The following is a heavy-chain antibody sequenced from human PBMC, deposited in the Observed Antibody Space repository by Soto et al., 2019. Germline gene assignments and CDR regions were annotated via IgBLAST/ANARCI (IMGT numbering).Heavy chain of an antibody. CDR2: IYYSGST. J-gene: IGHJ5*02. CDR3: ARALRFLEWSPSWFDP. V-gene: IGHV4-59*01. D-gene: IGHD3-3*01. Sequence: XXETLSLTXTXSGGSIMSYYWSWFRQPAGXXLEXXGYIYYSGSTNYNPSLKRRVTISVDTSKNQFSLKLSSVTAADTAVYYCARALRFLEWSPSWFDPWGQGTLVTVSS. CDR1: GGSIMSYY.